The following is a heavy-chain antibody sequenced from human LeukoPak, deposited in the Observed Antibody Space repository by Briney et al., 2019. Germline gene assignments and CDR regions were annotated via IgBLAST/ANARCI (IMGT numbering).Heavy chain of an antibody. CDR1: GGSVSSGSYY. Sequence: SETLSLTCTVSGGSVSSGSYYWSWIRQPPGKGLEWIGYIYYSGSTNYNPSLKSRVTISVDTSKNQFSLKLSSVTAADTAVYYCARGYYDILTGYRYYYYGMDVWGQGTTVTVSS. J-gene: IGHJ6*02. V-gene: IGHV4-61*01. CDR3: ARGYYDILTGYRYYYYGMDV. CDR2: IYYSGST. D-gene: IGHD3-9*01.